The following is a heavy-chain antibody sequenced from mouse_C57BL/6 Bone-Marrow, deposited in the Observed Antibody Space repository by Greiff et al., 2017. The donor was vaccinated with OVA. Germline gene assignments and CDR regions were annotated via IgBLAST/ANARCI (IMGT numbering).Heavy chain of an antibody. D-gene: IGHD2-1*01. J-gene: IGHJ3*01. CDR2: FYPGSGSI. V-gene: IGHV1-62-2*01. CDR3: ARHEEYYYGPRVWFAY. CDR1: GYTFTEYT. Sequence: LVESGAELVKPGASVKLSCKASGYTFTEYTIHWVKQRSGQGLEWIGWFYPGSGSIKYNEKFKDKATLTADKSSSTVYMELSRLTSEDSAVYFCARHEEYYYGPRVWFAYWGQGTLVTVSA.